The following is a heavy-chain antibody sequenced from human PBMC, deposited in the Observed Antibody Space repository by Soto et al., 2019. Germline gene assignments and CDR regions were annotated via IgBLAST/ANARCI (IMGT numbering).Heavy chain of an antibody. D-gene: IGHD2-8*02. CDR3: ARDKITGLFDY. V-gene: IGHV4-34*01. Sequence: PSXTLSLTGAVDGGSFSGYYWTCIRQPPVTGLEWIGEINHSGSTNYNPSLKSRVTISVDTSKNQFSLKLTSVTAADTAVYYCARDKITGLFDYWGQRTLVTVSS. CDR2: INHSGST. CDR1: GGSFSGYY. J-gene: IGHJ4*02.